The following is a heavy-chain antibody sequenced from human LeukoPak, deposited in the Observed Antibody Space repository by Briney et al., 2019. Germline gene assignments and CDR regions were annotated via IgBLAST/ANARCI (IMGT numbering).Heavy chain of an antibody. Sequence: PGGSLRLSCAASGFTFSSYWMSWVRQAPGKGLEWVANIKQDGSEKYYVDSVKGRFTISRDNAKNSLYLQMNSLRAEDTAVYYCARDSGTRRDGYNRGSLVAYWGQGTLVTVSS. CDR1: GFTFSSYW. D-gene: IGHD5-24*01. V-gene: IGHV3-7*01. J-gene: IGHJ4*02. CDR3: ARDSGTRRDGYNRGSLVAY. CDR2: IKQDGSEK.